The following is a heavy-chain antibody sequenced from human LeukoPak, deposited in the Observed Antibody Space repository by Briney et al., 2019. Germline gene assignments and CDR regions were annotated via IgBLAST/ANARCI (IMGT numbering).Heavy chain of an antibody. CDR2: ISAYNANT. D-gene: IGHD2-2*01. J-gene: IGHJ5*02. V-gene: IGHV1-18*01. Sequence: ASVKVSCKASGYIFTTYDINWVRQAPGQGLEWMGWISAYNANTNYAQKLQGRVTMTTDTSTSTAYMELRSLGSDDTAVYYCARAQVVPAPGDPWGQGTLVTVSS. CDR3: ARAQVVPAPGDP. CDR1: GYIFTTYD.